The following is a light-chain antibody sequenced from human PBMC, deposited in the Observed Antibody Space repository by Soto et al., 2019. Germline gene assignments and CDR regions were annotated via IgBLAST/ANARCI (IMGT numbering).Light chain of an antibody. CDR1: QSVSSN. CDR3: QQYNNWPRT. CDR2: GAS. J-gene: IGKJ1*01. Sequence: EIVITQSPATLSVYPGERATLSCRASQSVSSNLAWYQQKPGQAPRLLIYGASTRATGIPARFSGSGSGTEFTLTISSLQSEDFAVYYCQQYNNWPRTFGQGTNV. V-gene: IGKV3-15*01.